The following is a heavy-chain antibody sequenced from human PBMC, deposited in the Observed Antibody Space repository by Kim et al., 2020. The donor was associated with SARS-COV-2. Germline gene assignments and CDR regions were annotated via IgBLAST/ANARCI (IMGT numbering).Heavy chain of an antibody. Sequence: SETLSLTCAVYGGSFSGYYWSWIRQPPGKGLEWIGEINHSGSTNYNPSLKSRVTISVDTSKNQFSLKLSSVTAADTAVYYCARDRWDYGDYAIDYWGQGTLVTVSS. D-gene: IGHD4-17*01. V-gene: IGHV4-34*01. CDR3: ARDRWDYGDYAIDY. J-gene: IGHJ4*02. CDR1: GGSFSGYY. CDR2: INHSGST.